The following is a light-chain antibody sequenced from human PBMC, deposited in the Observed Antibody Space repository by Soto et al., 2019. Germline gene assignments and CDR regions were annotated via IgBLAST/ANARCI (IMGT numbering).Light chain of an antibody. CDR2: GAS. Sequence: DIVMTQSPATLSVSPGERATLSCRASQSVSSNLAWYQQRPGQAPRLLIYGASTRATGITARFSGSGSGTAFTLSISSLQSEDFAVYYCQQYNNWPPLTFGGGTKVEIK. CDR1: QSVSSN. J-gene: IGKJ4*01. V-gene: IGKV3-15*01. CDR3: QQYNNWPPLT.